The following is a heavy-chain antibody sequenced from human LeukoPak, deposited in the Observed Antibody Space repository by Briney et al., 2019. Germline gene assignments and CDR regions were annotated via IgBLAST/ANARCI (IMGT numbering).Heavy chain of an antibody. CDR1: GFTFSNYW. CDR3: AKTEARMVRGVILT. V-gene: IGHV3-33*06. J-gene: IGHJ4*02. CDR2: IWYDGSNK. D-gene: IGHD3-10*01. Sequence: GGSLRLSCEASGFTFSNYWMSWVRQAPGKGLEWVAVIWYDGSNKYYADSVKGRFTISRDNSKNTLYLQMNSLRAEDTAVYYCAKTEARMVRGVILTWGQGTLVTVSS.